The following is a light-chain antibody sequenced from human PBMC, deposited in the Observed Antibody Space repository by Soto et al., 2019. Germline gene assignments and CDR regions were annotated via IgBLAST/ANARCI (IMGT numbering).Light chain of an antibody. CDR3: QQYGRTPYI. CDR1: QSVKSNN. V-gene: IGKV3-20*01. J-gene: IGKJ2*01. CDR2: AAS. Sequence: EIVLTQSPGTLSLSPGEGATLSCRASQSVKSNNLAWYQQKPGQTPRLLIYAASTRATGIPDRFSGSGSGTDFTLTISRLEGEDFAVYYCQQYGRTPYIFGQGTKLEIK.